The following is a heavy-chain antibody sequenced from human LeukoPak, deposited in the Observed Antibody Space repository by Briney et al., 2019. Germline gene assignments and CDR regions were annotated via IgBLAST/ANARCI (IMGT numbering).Heavy chain of an antibody. CDR3: VRDSHHGYYDSSGYSALIDY. J-gene: IGHJ4*02. CDR1: GFTFSTYS. Sequence: PGGSLRLSCAASGFTFSTYSMNWVRQAPGKGLEWVSYISSGSSTIYYADSVKGRFTISRDNAKNSLYLQMNSLRVEDTAVYYCVRDSHHGYYDSSGYSALIDYWGQGSLVTVSS. CDR2: ISSGSSTI. V-gene: IGHV3-48*04. D-gene: IGHD3-22*01.